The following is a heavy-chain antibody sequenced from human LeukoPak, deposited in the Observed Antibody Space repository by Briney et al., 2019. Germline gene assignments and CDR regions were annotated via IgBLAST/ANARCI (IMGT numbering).Heavy chain of an antibody. V-gene: IGHV3-30*18. CDR3: AKERDYRVSTSCDY. J-gene: IGHJ4*02. CDR1: GFTFSNFG. Sequence: PGGSLRLSCAASGFTFSNFGMHWVRQAPGKGLEWMAVISYDGKVTYYADSVKGRFTISRDNCKNTLYLQMTSLRGEDTALYYCAKERDYRVSTSCDYWGQGTQVTVSS. D-gene: IGHD3-10*01. CDR2: ISYDGKVT.